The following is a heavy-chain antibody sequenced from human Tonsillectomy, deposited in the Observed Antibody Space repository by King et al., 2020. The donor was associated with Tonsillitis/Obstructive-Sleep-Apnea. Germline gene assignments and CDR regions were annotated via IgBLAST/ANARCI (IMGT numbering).Heavy chain of an antibody. CDR3: AKDMDSGGNIGGGFDY. CDR1: GFTFDDYA. J-gene: IGHJ4*02. V-gene: IGHV3-9*01. CDR2: INWNSGSI. D-gene: IGHD2-15*01. Sequence: VQLVESGGGLVQPGRSLRLSCAASGFTFDDYAMHWVRQAPGKGLEWVSGINWNSGSIGYADSVKGRFIISRDNAKNSLYLQMNSLRAEDTALYYCAKDMDSGGNIGGGFDYCGQGTLVTGSS.